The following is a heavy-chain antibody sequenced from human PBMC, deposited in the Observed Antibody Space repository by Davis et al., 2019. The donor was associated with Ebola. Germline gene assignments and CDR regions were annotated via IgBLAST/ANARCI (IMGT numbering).Heavy chain of an antibody. CDR1: GFMFSSCG. J-gene: IGHJ4*02. CDR2: IGVSGGST. V-gene: IGHV3-23*01. Sequence: GESLKISCAASGFMFSSCGMNWVRQAPGEGLEWVSGIGVSGGSTYADSVKGRFTISRDNSQNTVYLQMTGLRAEDTAIYYCAKGPTRSGYYWGQGTLVTVSS. D-gene: IGHD6-19*01. CDR3: AKGPTRSGYY.